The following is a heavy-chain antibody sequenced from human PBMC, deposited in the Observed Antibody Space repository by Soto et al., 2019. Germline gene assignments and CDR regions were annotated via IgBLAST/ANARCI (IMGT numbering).Heavy chain of an antibody. V-gene: IGHV4-59*01. CDR1: GGSISSYY. J-gene: IGHJ5*02. Sequence: SETLSLTCTVSGGSISSYYWSWIRQPPGKGLEWIGYIYYSGSTNYNPSLKSRVTISVDTSKNQFSLKLSSVTAADTAVYYCARDAEGRPYHYDSSGYGWFDPWGQGTLVTVSS. CDR3: ARDAEGRPYHYDSSGYGWFDP. CDR2: IYYSGST. D-gene: IGHD3-22*01.